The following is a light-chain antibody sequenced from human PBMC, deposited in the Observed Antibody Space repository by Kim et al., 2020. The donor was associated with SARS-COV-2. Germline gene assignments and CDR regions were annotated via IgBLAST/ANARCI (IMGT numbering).Light chain of an antibody. Sequence: DTQMTQAPSSLSASVGDRVTITCRASQSIGRYLNWYQQKPGKAPMLLIYAASSLQGGVPSRFSGSRSGTDFTLTISSLQPEDFATYYCRQNYRTPYGFGQGTKLEI. CDR1: QSIGRY. CDR2: AAS. J-gene: IGKJ2*01. V-gene: IGKV1-39*01. CDR3: RQNYRTPYG.